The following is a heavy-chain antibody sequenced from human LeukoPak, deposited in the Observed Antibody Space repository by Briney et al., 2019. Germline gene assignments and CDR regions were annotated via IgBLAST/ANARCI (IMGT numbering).Heavy chain of an antibody. D-gene: IGHD3-22*01. V-gene: IGHV3-66*04. Sequence: PGGALRLSCAASGFTVCSNYMSWGRQAPRKGLEWGSIIYRGGSTNHPDSVKGRVTISRDTSKNTLYLQMNSLRAEDTAVYYCARLSANSSAYFFDYWGQGTLVTVSS. J-gene: IGHJ4*02. CDR1: GFTVCSNY. CDR2: IYRGGST. CDR3: ARLSANSSAYFFDY.